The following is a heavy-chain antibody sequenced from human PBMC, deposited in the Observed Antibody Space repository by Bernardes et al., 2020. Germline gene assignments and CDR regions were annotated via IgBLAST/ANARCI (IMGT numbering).Heavy chain of an antibody. D-gene: IGHD5-12*01. CDR3: ARVRSGDIAVDY. J-gene: IGHJ4*02. CDR2: IYSGEST. Sequence: GGSLRLSCAASGFTVSSNYMSWVRQAPGKGLEWVSVIYSGESTYYADSVQGRFTISRDNSKNTPYLQMNSLRAEDTAVYYCARVRSGDIAVDYWGQGTLVTVSS. CDR1: GFTVSSNY. V-gene: IGHV3-66*01.